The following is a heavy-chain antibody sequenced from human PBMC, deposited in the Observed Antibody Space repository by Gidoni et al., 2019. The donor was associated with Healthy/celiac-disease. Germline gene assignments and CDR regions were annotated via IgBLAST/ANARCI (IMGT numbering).Heavy chain of an antibody. D-gene: IGHD6-19*01. V-gene: IGHV3-53*01. CDR1: GSTVSSNY. J-gene: IGHJ4*02. Sequence: EVQLVESGGGLIQPGGSLRLSCADSGSTVSSNYMSWVRQDPGNGLEWVSVIYSGGSTYYADSVKGRFTISRDNSKNTLYLQMNSLRAEDTAVYYCASGSSGWYGSDYWGQGTLVTVSS. CDR2: IYSGGST. CDR3: ASGSSGWYGSDY.